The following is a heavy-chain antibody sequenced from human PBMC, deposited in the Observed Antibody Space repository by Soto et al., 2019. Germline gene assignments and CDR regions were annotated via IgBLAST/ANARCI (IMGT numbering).Heavy chain of an antibody. CDR3: ARLFDY. CDR1: GGSISSNGYY. Sequence: QLQLQESGPGLVKPSETLSLTCTVSGGSISSNGYYWGWIRQPPGKGLEWIGNIYHSGVTYYNPSLKSRVTISVDTSRNQFSLKLNSMTAAHTAVYYCARLFDYWGQGKLVTVSS. V-gene: IGHV4-39*01. CDR2: IYHSGVT. J-gene: IGHJ4*02.